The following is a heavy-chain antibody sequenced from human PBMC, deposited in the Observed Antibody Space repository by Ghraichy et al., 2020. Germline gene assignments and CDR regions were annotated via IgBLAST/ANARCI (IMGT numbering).Heavy chain of an antibody. D-gene: IGHD6-13*01. V-gene: IGHV4-34*01. CDR1: GGSLSGYY. CDR3: ARADSSSWYGRLSYYYYYMDV. J-gene: IGHJ6*03. Sequence: SETLFLTCAVYGGSLSGYYWSWIRQPPGKGLEWIGEINHGGSTNYNPSLKSRVTISVDTSKNQFSLKLSSVTAADTAVYYCARADSSSWYGRLSYYYYYMDVWGKGTTVTVSS. CDR2: INHGGST.